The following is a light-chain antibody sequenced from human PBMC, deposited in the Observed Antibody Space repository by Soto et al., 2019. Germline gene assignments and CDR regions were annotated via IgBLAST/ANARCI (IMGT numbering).Light chain of an antibody. CDR2: SNN. V-gene: IGLV1-44*01. CDR1: SSNIGSNT. Sequence: QSVLTQPPSASGTPGQRVTIYCSGSSSNIGSNTVNWYQQLPGTAPKLLIYSNNQRPSGVPDRFSGSKSGTSASLAISGLQSEDEADYYCAAWDDSLNGVVFSGGTKLTVL. J-gene: IGLJ2*01. CDR3: AAWDDSLNGVV.